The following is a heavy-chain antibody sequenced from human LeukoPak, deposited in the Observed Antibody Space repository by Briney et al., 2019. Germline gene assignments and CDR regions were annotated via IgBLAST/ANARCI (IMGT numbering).Heavy chain of an antibody. J-gene: IGHJ4*02. V-gene: IGHV3-23*01. Sequence: PGGSLRLSCAASGFTFSSYAMSWVRQAPGKGLEWVSAISGSGGSTYYADSVKGRFTISRDNSKNTLYLQMNSLRAEDTAVYYCAEGGAPYGSGSYSDYWGQGTLVTVSS. CDR1: GFTFSSYA. CDR2: ISGSGGST. CDR3: AEGGAPYGSGSYSDY. D-gene: IGHD3-10*01.